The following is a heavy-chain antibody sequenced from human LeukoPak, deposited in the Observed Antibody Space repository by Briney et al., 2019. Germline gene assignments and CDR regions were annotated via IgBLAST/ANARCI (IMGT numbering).Heavy chain of an antibody. CDR3: ARVLEAAAFDY. Sequence: GGSLRLSCAASGFTFSSYGMHWVRQAPGKGLEWVSSISGSNSYIYYADSMKGRFTISRDNAKNSLYLQMNSLRAEDTAVYYCARVLEAAAFDYWGQGTLVTVSS. V-gene: IGHV3-21*01. CDR2: ISGSNSYI. CDR1: GFTFSSYG. J-gene: IGHJ4*02. D-gene: IGHD6-13*01.